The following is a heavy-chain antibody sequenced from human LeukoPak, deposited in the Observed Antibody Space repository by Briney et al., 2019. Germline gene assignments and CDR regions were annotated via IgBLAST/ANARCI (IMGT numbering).Heavy chain of an antibody. CDR1: GFTFSSYA. J-gene: IGHJ3*02. CDR2: ISGSVGSR. D-gene: IGHD6-13*01. CDR3: AKDRGSSHAFDI. Sequence: PGGSLRLSCAASGFTFSSYAMSWVRQAPGKGLEGVSAISGSVGSRYYADSVKGRFTISRDNSKNTLYLQMNSLRAEDTAVYYCAKDRGSSHAFDIWGQGTMVTVSS. V-gene: IGHV3-23*01.